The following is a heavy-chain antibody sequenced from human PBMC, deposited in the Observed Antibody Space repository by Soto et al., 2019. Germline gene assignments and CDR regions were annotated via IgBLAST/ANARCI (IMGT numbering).Heavy chain of an antibody. CDR3: AREITAYWYFDL. V-gene: IGHV1-8*01. CDR1: GYTFTSYD. J-gene: IGHJ2*01. D-gene: IGHD3-16*01. Sequence: QVQLVQSGAEVKKPGASVKVSCKASGYTFTSYDINWVRQATGQGLEWMGWMNPKSGNTGYAQKSKRRVTMTRNTSRGTAYMELSSLRSEDTAVYYCAREITAYWYFDLWGRGTLVTVSS. CDR2: MNPKSGNT.